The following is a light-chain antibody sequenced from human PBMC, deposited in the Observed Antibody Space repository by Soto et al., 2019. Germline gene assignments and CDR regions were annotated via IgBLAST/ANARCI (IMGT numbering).Light chain of an antibody. CDR3: QQYGSSPPLT. CDR1: QSVSSTC. Sequence: EIVLTQSPGTLSLSPGERATLSCRASQSVSSTCLVWYQQKPGQAPRLLIYGASSRATGIPDRFSGSGSGTDFTLTINRLEPEDFAVYYCQQYGSSPPLTFGGGTKVEIK. CDR2: GAS. J-gene: IGKJ4*01. V-gene: IGKV3-20*01.